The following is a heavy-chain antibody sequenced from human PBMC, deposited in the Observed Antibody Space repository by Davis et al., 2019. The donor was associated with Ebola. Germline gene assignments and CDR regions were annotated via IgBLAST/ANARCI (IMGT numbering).Heavy chain of an antibody. CDR2: INSYDGDT. V-gene: IGHV1-18*01. J-gene: IGHJ2*01. Sequence: AASVKVSCKASGYNFATYGVTWVRQAPGQGLEWLGWINSYDGDTKYAQKFRGRVTMTTDTSTETAYLELRNLRSDDTAIYYCARIYIPFSVVPTGSYWYFDLWGRGTLVTVSS. D-gene: IGHD4/OR15-4a*01. CDR1: GYNFATYG. CDR3: ARIYIPFSVVPTGSYWYFDL.